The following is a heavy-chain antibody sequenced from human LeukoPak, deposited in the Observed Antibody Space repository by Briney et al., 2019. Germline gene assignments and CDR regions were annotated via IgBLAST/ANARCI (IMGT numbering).Heavy chain of an antibody. Sequence: ASVKVSCKASGGTFSSYAISWVRQAPGHRLEWTGGIIPIFGTANYAQKFQGRVTITTDESTSTAYMELSSLRSEDTAVYYCASRSVLMVYAPDAFDIWGQGTMVTVSS. CDR2: IIPIFGTA. V-gene: IGHV1-69*05. D-gene: IGHD2-8*01. CDR3: ASRSVLMVYAPDAFDI. CDR1: GGTFSSYA. J-gene: IGHJ3*02.